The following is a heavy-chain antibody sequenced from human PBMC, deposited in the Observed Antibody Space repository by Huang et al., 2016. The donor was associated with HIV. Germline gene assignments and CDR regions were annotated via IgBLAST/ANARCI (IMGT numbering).Heavy chain of an antibody. J-gene: IGHJ4*02. D-gene: IGHD3-16*02. CDR2: INKSGTT. V-gene: IGHV4-34*02. Sequence: QVQLQQWGAGLLKPSETLSLTCAVYGGSFSGYHWTWIRPAPGKGLELIGEINKSGTTNYSPSLKGRVIISLATLKNQFSSNLTTVAAADTAVYYCARGRRYDYAWGSYRYGPFEFWGQGTPVTVTS. CDR1: GGSFSGYH. CDR3: ARGRRYDYAWGSYRYGPFEF.